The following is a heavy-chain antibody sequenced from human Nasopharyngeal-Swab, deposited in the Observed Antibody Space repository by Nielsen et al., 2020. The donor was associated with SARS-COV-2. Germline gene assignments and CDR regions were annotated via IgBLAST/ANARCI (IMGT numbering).Heavy chain of an antibody. V-gene: IGHV4-39*01. CDR2: IYYSGST. Sequence: WIRQPPGKGLEWIGSIYYSGSTYYNPSLKSRVTISVDTSKNQFSLKLSYVTAADTAVYYCARQLRIVVVVAANPAGVDYWGQGTLVTVSS. D-gene: IGHD2-15*01. J-gene: IGHJ4*02. CDR3: ARQLRIVVVVAANPAGVDY.